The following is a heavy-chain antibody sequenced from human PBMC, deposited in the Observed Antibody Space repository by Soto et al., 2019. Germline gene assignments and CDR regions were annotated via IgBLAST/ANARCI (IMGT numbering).Heavy chain of an antibody. Sequence: GASVKVSCKASGGTFSSYAISWVRQAPGQGLEWMGGIIPIFGTANYAQKFQGRVTITADESTSTAYMELSSLRSEDTAVYYCASGYYDFWSGSPRNCFEPWGQGTLVTVSS. CDR3: ASGYYDFWSGSPRNCFEP. CDR2: IIPIFGTA. J-gene: IGHJ5*02. CDR1: GGTFSSYA. D-gene: IGHD3-3*01. V-gene: IGHV1-69*13.